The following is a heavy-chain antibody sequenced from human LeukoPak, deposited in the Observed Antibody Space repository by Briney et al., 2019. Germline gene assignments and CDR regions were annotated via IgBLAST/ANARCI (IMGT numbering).Heavy chain of an antibody. D-gene: IGHD2-21*02. CDR2: ISRSSTTI. CDR1: GFTFSSYS. Sequence: GGSLRLSCAASGFTFSSYSMNWVRQAPGKGLEWLSYISRSSTTIYNADSVKGRFTISRDNAKNSLFLQINSLRAEDTAVYYCAPSCGSDCPGAYWGQGTLVTVSS. J-gene: IGHJ4*02. V-gene: IGHV3-48*01. CDR3: APSCGSDCPGAY.